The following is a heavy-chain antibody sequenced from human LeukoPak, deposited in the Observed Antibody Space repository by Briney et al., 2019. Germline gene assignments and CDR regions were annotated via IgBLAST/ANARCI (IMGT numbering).Heavy chain of an antibody. CDR1: GGSISGYY. CDR3: ARVISYYYYYMDV. J-gene: IGHJ6*03. Sequence: PSETLSLTCTVSGGSISGYYWNWIRQPAGKGLEWIGRIYASGSTNYNPSLKSRVTMSVDTSKNQFSLKLSSVTAADTAVYYCARVISYYYYYMDVWGKGTTVTISS. V-gene: IGHV4-4*07. CDR2: IYASGST.